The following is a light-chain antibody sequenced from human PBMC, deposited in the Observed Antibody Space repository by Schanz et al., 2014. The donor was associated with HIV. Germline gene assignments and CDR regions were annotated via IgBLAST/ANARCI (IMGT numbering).Light chain of an antibody. CDR2: WAS. CDR1: QSVLYSSNNETY. V-gene: IGKV4-1*01. Sequence: DIVMTQSPDSLPVSLGERATITCKSSQSVLYSSNNETYLAWYQQKPGQPPKLLIYWASNRKVGVPDRFSGSVSGTDFTLTISGLQAEDVAVYYCQQYYSAPRTFGQGTKVEI. CDR3: QQYYSAPRT. J-gene: IGKJ1*01.